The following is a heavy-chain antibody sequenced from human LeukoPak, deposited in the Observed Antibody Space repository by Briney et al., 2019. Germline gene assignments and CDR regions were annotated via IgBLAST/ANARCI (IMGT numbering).Heavy chain of an antibody. D-gene: IGHD6-19*01. V-gene: IGHV4-34*01. CDR2: INHSGST. J-gene: IGHJ3*02. CDR3: ARGGLGAFDI. CDR1: GGSFSGYY. Sequence: PSETLSLTCAVYGGSFSGYYWSWIRQPPGKGLEWIGEINHSGSTNYNPSLKSRVTISVDNSKNQFSLKLSSVTAADTAVYYCARGGLGAFDIWGQGTMVTVSS.